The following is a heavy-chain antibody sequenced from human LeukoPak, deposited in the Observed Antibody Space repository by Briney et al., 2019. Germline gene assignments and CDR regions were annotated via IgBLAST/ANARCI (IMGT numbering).Heavy chain of an antibody. D-gene: IGHD3-16*01. J-gene: IGHJ4*02. V-gene: IGHV4-38-2*01. CDR1: GYSISSGYH. Sequence: PSETLSLTCAVSGYSISSGYHWGWIRQPPGKGLEWIGEINHSGSTNYNPSLKSRVTISVDTSKNQFSLKLSSVTAADTAVYYCARVAWGPFDYWGQGTLVTVSS. CDR3: ARVAWGPFDY. CDR2: INHSGST.